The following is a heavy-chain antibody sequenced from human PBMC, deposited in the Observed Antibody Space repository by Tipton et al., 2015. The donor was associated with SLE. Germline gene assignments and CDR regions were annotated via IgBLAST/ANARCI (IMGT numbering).Heavy chain of an antibody. CDR1: GGSFSGYY. V-gene: IGHV4-34*01. CDR2: INRSGST. J-gene: IGHJ3*02. D-gene: IGHD4-17*01. Sequence: TLSLTCAVDGGSFSGYYWSWIRQPPGKGLEWIGEINRSGSTKYNPSLKSRVTISVDTSKNQFSLKLSSVTAADTAVYYCARGSGDSPHDAFDIWGQGTMVTVSS. CDR3: ARGSGDSPHDAFDI.